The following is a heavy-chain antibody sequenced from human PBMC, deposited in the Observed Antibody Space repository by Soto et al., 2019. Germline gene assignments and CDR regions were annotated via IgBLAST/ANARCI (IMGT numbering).Heavy chain of an antibody. J-gene: IGHJ6*02. Sequence: QVQLVQSGAEVKKPGSSVKVSCKASGGTFSSYAISWVRQAPGQGLEWMGGIIPIFGTANYAQKFQGRVTITADESTSTAYMELSGLRSEDTAVYYCARARTTVTTSFVYYYYGMDVWGQGTTVTVSS. CDR3: ARARTTVTTSFVYYYYGMDV. CDR1: GGTFSSYA. V-gene: IGHV1-69*01. D-gene: IGHD4-17*01. CDR2: IIPIFGTA.